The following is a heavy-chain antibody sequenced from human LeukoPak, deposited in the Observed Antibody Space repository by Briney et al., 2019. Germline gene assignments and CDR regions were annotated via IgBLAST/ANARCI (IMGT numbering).Heavy chain of an antibody. CDR1: GFTFSAYA. V-gene: IGHV3-23*01. J-gene: IGHJ4*02. D-gene: IGHD2-15*01. Sequence: PGGSLRLAGALSGFTFSAYAMAWVRQAPGKGLEWVSSIGGSGYTTYYADSVKGRFTISRHTSKNTLYLQMNSLTAKDAAVYYCAKCSSGSYYSSGDYWGQGTLVTVSS. CDR3: AKCSSGSYYSSGDY. CDR2: IGGSGYTT.